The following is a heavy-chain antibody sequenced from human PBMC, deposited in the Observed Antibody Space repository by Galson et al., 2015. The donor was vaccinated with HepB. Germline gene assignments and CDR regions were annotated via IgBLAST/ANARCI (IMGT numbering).Heavy chain of an antibody. Sequence: SLRLSCAAPGFSFSSYSMNWVRQAPGKGLEWVSYISSSSSTTYYADSVKGRFTISRDNAKNSLYLQMNSLRDEDTAVYYCARDPPGRWLVGVDYWGQGTLVTVSS. CDR3: ARDPPGRWLVGVDY. CDR1: GFSFSSYS. V-gene: IGHV3-48*02. D-gene: IGHD6-19*01. CDR2: ISSSSSTT. J-gene: IGHJ4*02.